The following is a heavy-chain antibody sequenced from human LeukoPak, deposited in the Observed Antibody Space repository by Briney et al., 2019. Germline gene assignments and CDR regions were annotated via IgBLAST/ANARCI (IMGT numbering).Heavy chain of an antibody. CDR1: GYSFTGCG. D-gene: IGHD4-17*01. CDR2: ISVHNDNT. Sequence: ASVKVSCKASGYSFTGCGITWVRQAPGQGLEWMGWISVHNDNTNYAQKFQGRVTMTTDTYTSTAYMELRSLRSDDTAVYYCAITADYGDYGDAFDIWGQGTMVTVSS. J-gene: IGHJ3*02. V-gene: IGHV1-18*01. CDR3: AITADYGDYGDAFDI.